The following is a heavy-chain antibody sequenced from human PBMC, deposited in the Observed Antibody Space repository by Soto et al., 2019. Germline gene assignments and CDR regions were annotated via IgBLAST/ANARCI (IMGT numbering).Heavy chain of an antibody. J-gene: IGHJ6*03. D-gene: IGHD3-9*01. Sequence: ASVKVSCKASGYTFTSYDINWVRQATGQGLEWMGWMNPNSGNTGYAQKFQGRVTMTRNTSISTAYMELSSLRSEETAVYYCARAHQLRYFDWLSPLDYYYYMDVWGKGTTVTVSS. CDR3: ARAHQLRYFDWLSPLDYYYYMDV. CDR1: GYTFTSYD. CDR2: MNPNSGNT. V-gene: IGHV1-8*01.